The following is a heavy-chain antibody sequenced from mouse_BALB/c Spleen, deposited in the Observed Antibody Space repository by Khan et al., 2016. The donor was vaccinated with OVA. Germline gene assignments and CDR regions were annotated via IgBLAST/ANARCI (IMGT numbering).Heavy chain of an antibody. V-gene: IGHV1-20*02. J-gene: IGHJ2*01. CDR3: ARIYGSDFDY. CDR1: GYSFTGYF. Sequence: VRLQQPGPELVKPGASVKISCKASGYSFTGYFMNWVMQSHGKSLEWIGRINPHIGETFYNQKFKDKATLTVDESSSTAHMELRSLASEDSAVYYCARIYGSDFDYWGQGTTLTVSS. CDR2: INPHIGET. D-gene: IGHD1-1*01.